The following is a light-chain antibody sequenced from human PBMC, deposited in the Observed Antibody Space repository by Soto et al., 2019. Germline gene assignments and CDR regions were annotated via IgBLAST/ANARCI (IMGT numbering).Light chain of an antibody. J-gene: IGLJ3*02. V-gene: IGLV2-23*01. Sequence: QSALTQPASVSGSPGQSITISCTGTSGDVGSYNFVSWYQQQVGKAPKLMTYQGSKRPSGVSDRFSASKSGNTASLTISGLQAEDEADYYCCSHVGDHLVFGGGTKVTVL. CDR2: QGS. CDR1: SGDVGSYNF. CDR3: CSHVGDHLV.